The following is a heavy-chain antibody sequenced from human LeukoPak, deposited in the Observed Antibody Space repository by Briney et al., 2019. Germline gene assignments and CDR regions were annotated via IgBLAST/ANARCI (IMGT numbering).Heavy chain of an antibody. Sequence: GGSLRLSCAASGFTFSSYAMHWVRQAPGKGLEYVSAISSNGGSTYYANSVKGRFTISRDNSKNTLYLQMNSLRAEDTAVYYCARDGDFWSGYYKFDYWGQGTLVTVSS. CDR1: GFTFSSYA. V-gene: IGHV3-64*01. D-gene: IGHD3-3*01. J-gene: IGHJ4*02. CDR3: ARDGDFWSGYYKFDY. CDR2: ISSNGGST.